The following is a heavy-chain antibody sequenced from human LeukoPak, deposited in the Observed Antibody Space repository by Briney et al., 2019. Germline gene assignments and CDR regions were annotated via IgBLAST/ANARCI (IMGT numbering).Heavy chain of an antibody. CDR2: TKQDGSEK. J-gene: IGHJ4*02. V-gene: IGHV3-7*01. D-gene: IGHD5-18*01. CDR3: ARDMGGGYSCYDC. Sequence: GGSLRLSCAASGFTFSSYWMTWIRQAPGKGLEWGANTKQDGSEKYYVDSVKGRFTISRDNAKNSLYLQMNSLRAEDTAVYYCARDMGGGYSCYDCWGQGTLVTVSS. CDR1: GFTFSSYW.